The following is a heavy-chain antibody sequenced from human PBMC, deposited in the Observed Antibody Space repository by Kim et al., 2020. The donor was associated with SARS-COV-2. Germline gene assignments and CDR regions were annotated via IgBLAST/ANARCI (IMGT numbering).Heavy chain of an antibody. CDR2: IGTAGDT. D-gene: IGHD3-22*01. CDR3: ARVSYYDSSGYLYWYFDL. CDR1: GFTFSSYD. V-gene: IGHV3-13*04. Sequence: GGSLRLSCAASGFTFSSYDMHWVRQATGKGLEWVSAIGTAGDTYYPGSVKGRFTISRENAKNSLYLQMNSLRAGDTAVYYCARVSYYDSSGYLYWYFDLWGRGTLVTVSS. J-gene: IGHJ2*01.